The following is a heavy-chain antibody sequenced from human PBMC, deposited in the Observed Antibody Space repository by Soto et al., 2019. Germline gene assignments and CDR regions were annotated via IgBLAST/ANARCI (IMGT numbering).Heavy chain of an antibody. Sequence: EVQLVESGGGLVKPGGSLRLSCAASGFTFSNAWMNWVRQAPGKGLEWVGRIKSKTDGGTTDYAAPVKGRFTISKDDSKNTLYLQMNSLKTEDTAVYYCFSSYFHDSSGYCSSQRAEYFQHWGQGTLVTVSS. J-gene: IGHJ1*01. CDR3: FSSYFHDSSGYCSSQRAEYFQH. D-gene: IGHD3-22*01. CDR1: GFTFSNAW. V-gene: IGHV3-15*07. CDR2: IKSKTDGGTT.